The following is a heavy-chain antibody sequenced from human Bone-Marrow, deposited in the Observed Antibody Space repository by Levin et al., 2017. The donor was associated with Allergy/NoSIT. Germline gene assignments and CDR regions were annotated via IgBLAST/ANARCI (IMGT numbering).Heavy chain of an antibody. D-gene: IGHD3-10*01. J-gene: IGHJ4*02. CDR2: IYHSGST. CDR3: AREVTMVPGRYFDY. V-gene: IGHV4-30-2*01. CDR1: GGSISSGGYS. Sequence: SETLSLTCAVSGGSISSGGYSWSWIRQPPGKGLEWIGYIYHSGSTYYNPSLKSRVTISVDRSKNQFSLKLSSVTAADTAVYYCAREVTMVPGRYFDYWGQGTLVTVSS.